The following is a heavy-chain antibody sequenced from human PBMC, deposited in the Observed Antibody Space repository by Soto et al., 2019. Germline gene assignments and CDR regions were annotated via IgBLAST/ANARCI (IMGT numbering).Heavy chain of an antibody. CDR1: GYAFTTYG. J-gene: IGHJ4*01. Sequence: QVHLVQSGAEVKKPAASVKVSCKGSGYAFTTYGITWVRQAPGQGLEWMGWISAHNGNTNYAQKLQGRVTVTRATSTSTAYMELRSQRADATAVDYCARGRYWGYWRQGALVTIPS. CDR2: ISAHNGNT. CDR3: ARGRYWGY. V-gene: IGHV1-18*01. D-gene: IGHD7-27*01.